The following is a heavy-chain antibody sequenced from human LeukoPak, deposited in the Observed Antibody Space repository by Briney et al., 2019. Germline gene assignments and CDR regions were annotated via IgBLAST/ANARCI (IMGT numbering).Heavy chain of an antibody. Sequence: GGSLILSCAASGFTFRSYNMNWVRQAPGKRPEWVSSISSSSSYIYYADSVKGRFTISRDNAKNSLYLQMNSLKAEDTALYYCARGASRADYWGQGTLVTVSS. CDR3: ARGASRADY. V-gene: IGHV3-21*01. CDR2: ISSSSSYI. CDR1: GFTFRSYN. J-gene: IGHJ4*02.